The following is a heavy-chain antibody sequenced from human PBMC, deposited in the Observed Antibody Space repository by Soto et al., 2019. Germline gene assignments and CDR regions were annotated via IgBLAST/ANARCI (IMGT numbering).Heavy chain of an antibody. D-gene: IGHD6-19*01. CDR3: ARSVAVPGAHIDY. V-gene: IGHV4-59*01. CDR2: VYYTGST. J-gene: IGHJ4*02. CDR1: GSSISGSY. Sequence: XETLSLTCSVAGSSISGSYWSWIRQSPGKGLEWLGYVYYTGSTNYSPSLRSRVSISVDTSKNEFSLRLSSVTAADTAVFFCARSVAVPGAHIDYWGQGTQVTVSS.